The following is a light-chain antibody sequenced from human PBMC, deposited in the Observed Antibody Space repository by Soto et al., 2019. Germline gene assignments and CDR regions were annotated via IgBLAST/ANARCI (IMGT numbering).Light chain of an antibody. J-gene: IGLJ3*02. CDR3: AAWDDSLNGRV. V-gene: IGLV1-47*01. CDR2: RNN. Sequence: QSALTQPPSASATPGQRVTISCSGSTSNIGTNSVYWYQQLPGAAPKLLIYRNNQRPSGVPDRFSGSKSDTSASLAISGLRSEDEADYYCAAWDDSLNGRVFGGGTKLTVL. CDR1: TSNIGTNS.